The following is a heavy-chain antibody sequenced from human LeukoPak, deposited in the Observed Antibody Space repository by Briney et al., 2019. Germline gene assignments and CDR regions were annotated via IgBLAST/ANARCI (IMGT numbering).Heavy chain of an antibody. CDR1: GSTFSSYA. D-gene: IGHD4-17*01. V-gene: IGHV3-30-3*01. Sequence: PGRTLRLSCAASGSTFSSYAIHWVRQAPGKGPEWVAVISYDGGNKYYADSVKGRFTISREKSKNTLYLKMNSLRAEDTAVYYCARDIWGGSTTVNEGYYFDYWGQGTLVTVSS. CDR2: ISYDGGNK. J-gene: IGHJ4*02. CDR3: ARDIWGGSTTVNEGYYFDY.